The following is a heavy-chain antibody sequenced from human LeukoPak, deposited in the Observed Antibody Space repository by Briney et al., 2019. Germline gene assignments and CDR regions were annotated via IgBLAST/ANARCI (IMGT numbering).Heavy chain of an antibody. V-gene: IGHV3-30*02. J-gene: IGHJ4*02. CDR3: ALIRDYDSTVKDY. D-gene: IGHD3-22*01. Sequence: GGSLRLSCAASGFIFSSYGMHWVRQAPGKGLEWVAFIRYDGSKKNYADSMKGRFTISRDNSKSTLYLQMNSLRAEDTAVYYCALIRDYDSTVKDYWGQGTLVTVSS. CDR2: IRYDGSKK. CDR1: GFIFSSYG.